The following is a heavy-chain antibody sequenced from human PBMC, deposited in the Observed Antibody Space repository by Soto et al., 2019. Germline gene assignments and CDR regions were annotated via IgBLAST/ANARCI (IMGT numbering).Heavy chain of an antibody. CDR3: ARKGVAFDY. V-gene: IGHV3-48*02. CDR1: GFTFSSYR. D-gene: IGHD3-3*01. Sequence: TGGSLRLSSAASGFTFSSYRMNWVRQAPGKGLEWISYISTTSSSIYYADSVKGRLNISRDNDKNSIFLQMNSLRDEDTAVYYCARKGVAFDYWGQGDLVTVSS. CDR2: ISTTSSSI. J-gene: IGHJ4*02.